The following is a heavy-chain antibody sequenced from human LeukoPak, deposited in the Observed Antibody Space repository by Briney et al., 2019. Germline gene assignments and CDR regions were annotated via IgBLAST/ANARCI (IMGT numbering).Heavy chain of an antibody. CDR2: ISSSSSYI. Sequence: PGGSLRLSCAASGFTFSSYSMNWVRQAPAKGLEWVSSISSSSSYIYYADSVKGRFTISRDNAKNSLYLQMNSLRAEDTAVYYCARERAAAATDWFDPWGQGTLVTVSS. CDR1: GFTFSSYS. V-gene: IGHV3-21*01. J-gene: IGHJ5*02. CDR3: ARERAAAATDWFDP. D-gene: IGHD6-13*01.